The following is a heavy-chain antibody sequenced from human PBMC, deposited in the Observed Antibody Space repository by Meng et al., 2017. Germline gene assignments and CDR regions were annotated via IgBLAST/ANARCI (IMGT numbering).Heavy chain of an antibody. CDR2: IYSGGST. CDR3: ARDWRY. J-gene: IGHJ4*02. CDR1: GFPVSSNS. Sequence: VGTGGGLCQPGWSLLLSCAVPGFPVSSNSMSWVRQAPGKGREWVSVIYSGGSTYYADSVKGRFTISRDNSKNTLYLQMNSLRAEDTAVYYCARDWRYWGQGTLVTVS. D-gene: IGHD1-1*01. V-gene: IGHV3-53*02.